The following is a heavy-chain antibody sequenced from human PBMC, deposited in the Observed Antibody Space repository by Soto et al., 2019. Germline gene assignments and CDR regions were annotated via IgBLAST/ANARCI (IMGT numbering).Heavy chain of an antibody. CDR2: IYFSGST. CDR1: GGSISSYY. J-gene: IGHJ4*02. Sequence: SETLSLTCTVSGGSISSYYWSWIRQPPGKGLEWIGYIYFSGSTNYNPSLKSRVTISVDTSKNHFSLKLSSVTAADTAVYYCARGISGGRHFDYWGQGTLVTVSS. D-gene: IGHD2-15*01. V-gene: IGHV4-59*12. CDR3: ARGISGGRHFDY.